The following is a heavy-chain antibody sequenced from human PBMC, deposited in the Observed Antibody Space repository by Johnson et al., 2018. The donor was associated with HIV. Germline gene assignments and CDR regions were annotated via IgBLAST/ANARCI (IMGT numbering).Heavy chain of an antibody. CDR1: GFTFSSYA. CDR3: ARERLLTWGRSDAFDI. V-gene: IGHV3-66*01. Sequence: VQLVESGGGVVQPGGSLRLSCAASGFTFSSYAMNWVRQAPGKGLEWVSVIYSGGTTYYADSVKGRFTIYRDNAKNSLYLQMNSLRAEDTALYYCARERLLTWGRSDAFDIWGQGTMVTVSS. D-gene: IGHD3-16*01. J-gene: IGHJ3*02. CDR2: IYSGGTT.